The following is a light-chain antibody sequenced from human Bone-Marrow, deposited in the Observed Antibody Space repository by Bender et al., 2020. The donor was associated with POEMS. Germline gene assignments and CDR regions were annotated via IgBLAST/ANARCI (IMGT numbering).Light chain of an antibody. CDR2: DVS. CDR1: SSDIGNYNL. Sequence: QSALTQPASVSGSPGQSITISCSGTSSDIGNYNLVSWYQQHPGKAPKLIIDDVSNRPSGVPDRFSGSKSGTSASLAITGLQAEDEGDYYCQSYDNSLGGWVFGGGTKLTVL. J-gene: IGLJ3*02. V-gene: IGLV2-14*02. CDR3: QSYDNSLGGWV.